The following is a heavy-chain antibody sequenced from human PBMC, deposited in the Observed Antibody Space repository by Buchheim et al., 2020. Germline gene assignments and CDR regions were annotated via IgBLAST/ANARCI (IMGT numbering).Heavy chain of an antibody. Sequence: QVQLQESGPGLVKPSETLSLTCTVSGGSISGDYWSWIRQPPGKGLEWIGHIYYSGSTNYNPSLKSRVTTSVDMSKNQFSLKLSSVTAADTAVYYCASRYDHYFDYWGQGTL. J-gene: IGHJ4*02. CDR1: GGSISGDY. D-gene: IGHD1-1*01. CDR3: ASRYDHYFDY. V-gene: IGHV4-59*12. CDR2: IYYSGST.